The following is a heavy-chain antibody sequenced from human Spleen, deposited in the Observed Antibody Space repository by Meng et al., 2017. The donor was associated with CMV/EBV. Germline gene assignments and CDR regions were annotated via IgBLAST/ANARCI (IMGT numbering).Heavy chain of an antibody. CDR1: GFTFSGSA. Sequence: GGSLRLSCAASGFTFSGSAMHWVRQAHGKGLEWVGRIRSRPNNYATGYAASVKGRFIISRDDTKNTAYLQMNSLKTEDTAVYYCAKTLRGYCTSTSCSYYYYGMDVWGLGTTVTVSS. CDR3: AKTLRGYCTSTSCSYYYYGMDV. CDR2: IRSRPNNYAT. V-gene: IGHV3-73*01. D-gene: IGHD2-2*01. J-gene: IGHJ6*02.